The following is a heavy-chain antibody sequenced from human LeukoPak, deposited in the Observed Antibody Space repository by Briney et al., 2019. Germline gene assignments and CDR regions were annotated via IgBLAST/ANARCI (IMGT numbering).Heavy chain of an antibody. CDR1: GYSISSGYY. J-gene: IGHJ4*02. D-gene: IGHD6-6*01. Sequence: PSETLSLTCTVSGYSISSGYYWGWIRQPPGKGLEWIGSIYHSGSTYYNPSLKSRVTISVDTSKNQFSLKLSSVTAADTAVYYCASMSSSPVNYWGQGTLVTVSS. CDR2: IYHSGST. V-gene: IGHV4-38-2*02. CDR3: ASMSSSPVNY.